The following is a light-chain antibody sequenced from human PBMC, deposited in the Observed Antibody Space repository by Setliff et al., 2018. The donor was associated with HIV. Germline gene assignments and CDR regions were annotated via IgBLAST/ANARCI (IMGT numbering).Light chain of an antibody. CDR2: EVF. J-gene: IGLJ1*01. CDR3: CSYAPRSFV. Sequence: QSALTQPASVSGSPGQSITISCSGTSSDIGSYNYVSWYQQYPGKAPKLIIYEVFKRPSGVSNRFSGSKSDNTASPTVSGLQAEDEAEYYCCSYAPRSFVFGTGTKVTVL. V-gene: IGLV2-23*02. CDR1: SSDIGSYNY.